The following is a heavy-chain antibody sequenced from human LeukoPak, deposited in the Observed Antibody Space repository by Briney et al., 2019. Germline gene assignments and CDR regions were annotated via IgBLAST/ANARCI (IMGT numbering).Heavy chain of an antibody. CDR1: GFSLSTSGMC. D-gene: IGHD6-19*01. V-gene: IGHV2-70*11. CDR2: IDWDDDK. J-gene: IGHJ4*02. CDR3: ARIGNYSSGWYDY. Sequence: SGPTLVNPTQTLTLTCTFSGFSLSTSGMCVSWIRRPPGKALEWLARIDWDDDKYYGTSLKTRLTISKDTSKNQVVLTMANMDPVDTATYYGARIGNYSSGWYDYWGQGTLVTVSS.